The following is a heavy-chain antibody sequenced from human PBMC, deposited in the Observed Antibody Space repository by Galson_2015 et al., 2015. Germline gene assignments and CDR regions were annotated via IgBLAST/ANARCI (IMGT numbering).Heavy chain of an antibody. Sequence: SLRLSCAASGFTFTNYAMAWVRQAPGKGPEWVAVISYDGNNKYYADSVKGRFTISRDNFKNTLYLQMNSLRTEDTAVYYCARSSEEWLLLAYWGQGTLVTVSS. CDR2: ISYDGNNK. V-gene: IGHV3-30-3*01. J-gene: IGHJ4*02. D-gene: IGHD3-22*01. CDR3: ARSSEEWLLLAY. CDR1: GFTFTNYA.